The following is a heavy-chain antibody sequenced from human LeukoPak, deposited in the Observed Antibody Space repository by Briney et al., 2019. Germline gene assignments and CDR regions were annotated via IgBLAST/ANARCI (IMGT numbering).Heavy chain of an antibody. J-gene: IGHJ5*02. CDR1: GFTFSSYA. Sequence: GSLRLSCAASGFTFSSYAMSWVRQAPGKGLEWIGEINHSGSTNYNPSLKSRVTISVDTSKNQFSLKLSSVTAADTAVYYCASLYYYDSSGYPWGQGTLVTVSS. CDR2: INHSGST. CDR3: ASLYYYDSSGYP. V-gene: IGHV4-34*01. D-gene: IGHD3-22*01.